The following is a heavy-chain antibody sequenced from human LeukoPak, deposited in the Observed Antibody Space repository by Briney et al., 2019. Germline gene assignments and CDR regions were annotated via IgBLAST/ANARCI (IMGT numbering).Heavy chain of an antibody. Sequence: LGASVKVSCKASGYTFTGYYMHWVRQAPGQGLEWMGWINPNSGGTNYAQKFQGRVTMTRDTSISTAYMELSRLRSDDTAVYYCARSPTYDFGRGYPDYWGQGTLVTVSS. V-gene: IGHV1-2*03. CDR1: GYTFTGYY. CDR3: ARSPTYDFGRGYPDY. J-gene: IGHJ4*02. CDR2: INPNSGGT. D-gene: IGHD3-3*01.